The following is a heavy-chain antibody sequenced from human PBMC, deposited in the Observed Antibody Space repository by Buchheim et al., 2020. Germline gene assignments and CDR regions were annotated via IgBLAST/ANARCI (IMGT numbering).Heavy chain of an antibody. D-gene: IGHD3-22*01. CDR3: AKERQYYYDSSGYYLDY. CDR2: ISYDGSNK. V-gene: IGHV3-30*18. J-gene: IGHJ4*02. Sequence: QVQLVESGGGVVQPGRSLRLSCAASGFTFSSYGMHWVRQAPGKGLEWVAVISYDGSNKYYADSVKGRFTISRDNSKNTRYLQMNSLRAEDTAVYYCAKERQYYYDSSGYYLDYWGQGTL. CDR1: GFTFSSYG.